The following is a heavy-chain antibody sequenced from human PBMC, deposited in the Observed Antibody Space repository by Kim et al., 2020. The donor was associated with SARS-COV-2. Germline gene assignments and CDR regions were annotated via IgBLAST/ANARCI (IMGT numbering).Heavy chain of an antibody. CDR3: AKDRGEYSSSSPGY. J-gene: IGHJ4*02. D-gene: IGHD6-6*01. CDR2: ISYDGSKK. V-gene: IGHV3-30*18. Sequence: GGSLRLSCAASGFTFSSYGMHWVRQAPGKGLEWVAVISYDGSKKYYADSVKGRFTISRDNSKNTLYLQMNSLRAEDTAVYYCAKDRGEYSSSSPGYWGQGTLVTVSS. CDR1: GFTFSSYG.